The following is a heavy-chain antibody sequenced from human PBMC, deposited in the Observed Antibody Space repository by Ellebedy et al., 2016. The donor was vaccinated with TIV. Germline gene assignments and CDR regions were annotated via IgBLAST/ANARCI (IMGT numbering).Heavy chain of an antibody. V-gene: IGHV4-30-4*01. CDR2: IYYSGST. CDR1: DGSISSGDYY. J-gene: IGHJ3*02. CDR3: ARDYYDRGDAFDI. D-gene: IGHD3-22*01. Sequence: SETLSLXXTVSDGSISSGDYYWSWIRQPPGKGLEWIGYIYYSGSTYYNPSLKSRVTISVDTSKNQFSLKLSSVTAADTAVYYCARDYYDRGDAFDIWGQGTMVTVSS.